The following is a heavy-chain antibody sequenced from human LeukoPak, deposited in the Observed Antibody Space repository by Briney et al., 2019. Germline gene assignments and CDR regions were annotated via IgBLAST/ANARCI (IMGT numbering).Heavy chain of an antibody. CDR1: GDSVSSSNYY. CDR2: IYYSGST. D-gene: IGHD6-19*01. CDR3: ARDDRGSGWYGGWFDP. J-gene: IGHJ5*02. V-gene: IGHV4-39*07. Sequence: SETLSLTCTVSGDSVSSSNYYWAWIRQPPGKGLEWIGYIYYSGSTYYNPSLKSRVTISVDTSKNQFSLKLSSVTAADTAVYYCARDDRGSGWYGGWFDPWGQGTLVTVSS.